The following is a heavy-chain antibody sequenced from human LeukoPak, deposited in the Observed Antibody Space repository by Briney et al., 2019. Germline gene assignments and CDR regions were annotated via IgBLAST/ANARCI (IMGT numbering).Heavy chain of an antibody. Sequence: GTLSLTCGVSGGSITNTNYWTWVRQPPRKGLEWIGEVNLQGSTNYNPSLMGRVAIAVDTSENHISLQLTSVTAADTAVYYCAREGGPYRPLDYSGQGTLVTVSS. CDR2: VNLQGST. V-gene: IGHV4-4*02. CDR3: AREGGPYRPLDY. CDR1: GGSITNTNY. J-gene: IGHJ4*02.